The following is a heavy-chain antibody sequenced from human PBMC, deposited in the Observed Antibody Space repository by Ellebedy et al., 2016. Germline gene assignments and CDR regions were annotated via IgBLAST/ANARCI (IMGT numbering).Heavy chain of an antibody. D-gene: IGHD4-17*01. Sequence: GGSLRLSCAASGFTFSSYSMNWVRQAPGKGLEWVSYISSSGSTIYYADSVKGRFTISRDNAKNSLYLQMNSLRAEDTAVYYCARDLLEVTMKWYFDLWGRGTLVTVSS. J-gene: IGHJ2*01. V-gene: IGHV3-48*04. CDR2: ISSSGSTI. CDR1: GFTFSSYS. CDR3: ARDLLEVTMKWYFDL.